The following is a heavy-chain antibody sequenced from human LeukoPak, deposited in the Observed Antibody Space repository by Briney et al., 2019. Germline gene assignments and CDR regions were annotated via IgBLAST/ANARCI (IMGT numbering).Heavy chain of an antibody. CDR2: IYHSGST. D-gene: IGHD6-13*01. J-gene: IGHJ1*01. CDR1: GGSISSSNW. Sequence: SGTLSLTCAVSGGSISSSNWWSWVRQPPGKGLERIGEIYHSGSTNYNPSLKSRVTISVDKSKNQFSLKLSSVTAADTAVYYCASQLGAAAGAEYFQHWGQGTLVTVSS. CDR3: ASQLGAAAGAEYFQH. V-gene: IGHV4-4*02.